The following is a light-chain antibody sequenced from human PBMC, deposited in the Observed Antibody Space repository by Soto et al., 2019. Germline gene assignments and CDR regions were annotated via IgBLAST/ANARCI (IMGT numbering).Light chain of an antibody. Sequence: QSALTQPASVSGSPGQSITISCTGTSSDVGSYNLVSWYQQHPGKAPKLMIYEGSKRPSGVSNRFSGSKSGNTASLTISGLQAEDDADYYCCSYAGSSTHVVFGGGTQRTVL. V-gene: IGLV2-23*01. CDR2: EGS. CDR3: CSYAGSSTHVV. J-gene: IGLJ2*01. CDR1: SSDVGSYNL.